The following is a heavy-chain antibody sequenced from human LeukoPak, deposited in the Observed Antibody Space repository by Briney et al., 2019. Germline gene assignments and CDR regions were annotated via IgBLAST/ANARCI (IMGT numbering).Heavy chain of an antibody. CDR1: GDSVSSNSAA. J-gene: IGHJ4*02. CDR3: ARSLGYCSGGSCYPHDNFDY. V-gene: IGHV6-1*01. CDR2: TYYRSKWYN. D-gene: IGHD2-15*01. Sequence: SQTLSLTCAISGDSVSSNSAAWNWLRQSPSRGLERLGRTYYRSKWYNDYAVSVKSRITINPDTSKNQFSLQLNSVTPEDTAVYYCARSLGYCSGGSCYPHDNFDYWGQGTLVTVSS.